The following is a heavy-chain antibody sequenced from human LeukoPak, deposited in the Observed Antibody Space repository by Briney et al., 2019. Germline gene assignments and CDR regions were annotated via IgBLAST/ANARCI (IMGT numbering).Heavy chain of an antibody. D-gene: IGHD4-17*01. CDR3: ARTTVTTYFDN. CDR2: ISDSGST. J-gene: IGHJ4*01. CDR1: GGSISSYY. Sequence: SVTLSLTCTVSGGSISSYYWSWIRQPPGKGLEWIAYISDSGSTNYNPSLKSRVTISVDTSKNQFSLKLSSVTAADTAVYYCARTTVTTYFDNWGHGTLFTVSS. V-gene: IGHV4-59*01.